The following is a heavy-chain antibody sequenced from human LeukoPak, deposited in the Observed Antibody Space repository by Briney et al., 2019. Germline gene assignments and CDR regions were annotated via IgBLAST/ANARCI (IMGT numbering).Heavy chain of an antibody. J-gene: IGHJ3*02. Sequence: SETLSLTCTVSGGSISSGSYYWSWIRQPAGKGLEWIGRIYTSGSTNYNPSLKSRVIIIIDTPKNHFSLTLSSVTAADTAVYYCARSDGYGLVGIWGQGTMVTVSS. CDR1: GGSISSGSYY. D-gene: IGHD3-10*01. V-gene: IGHV4-61*02. CDR2: IYTSGST. CDR3: ARSDGYGLVGI.